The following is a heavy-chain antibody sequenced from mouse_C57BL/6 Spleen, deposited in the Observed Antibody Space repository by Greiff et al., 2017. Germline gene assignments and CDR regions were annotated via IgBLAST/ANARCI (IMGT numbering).Heavy chain of an antibody. CDR3: ARVYDYDDVYAMDY. J-gene: IGHJ4*01. CDR1: GFSLSTFGMG. D-gene: IGHD2-4*01. CDR2: IWWDDDK. Sequence: VMLVESGPGILQPSQTLSLTCSFSGFSLSTFGMGVGWIRQPSGKGLEWLAHIWWDDDKYYNPALKSRLTISKDTSKNQVFLKIANVDTADTATYYCARVYDYDDVYAMDYWGQGTSVTVSS. V-gene: IGHV8-8*01.